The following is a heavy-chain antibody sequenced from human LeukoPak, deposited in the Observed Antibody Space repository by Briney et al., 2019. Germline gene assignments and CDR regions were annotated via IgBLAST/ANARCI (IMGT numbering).Heavy chain of an antibody. V-gene: IGHV4-39*07. CDR3: ARDTGPSGTAFDS. CDR1: GGSIISTSSY. Sequence: SETLSLTCTVSGGSIISTSSYWVWIRQHPGKGLEWIGTIYHSGTTYYNPSLKSRVTISVDTSKNHFSLNLSSLTAADTAVYYCARDTGPSGTAFDSWGPGTLVTVSS. D-gene: IGHD2-2*01. J-gene: IGHJ4*02. CDR2: IYHSGTT.